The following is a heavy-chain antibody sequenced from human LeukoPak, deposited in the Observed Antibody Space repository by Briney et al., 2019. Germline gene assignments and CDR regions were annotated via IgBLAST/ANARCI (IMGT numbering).Heavy chain of an antibody. D-gene: IGHD2-15*01. V-gene: IGHV1-3*01. CDR2: INAGNGNT. J-gene: IGHJ4*02. CDR1: GYTFTSYA. Sequence: ASVKVSCKASGYTFTSYAMHWVRQAPGQRLEWMGWINAGNGNTKYSQKFQGRVTITRDTSASTAYMELSSLRSEDTAVYYCARAASRLLHNCDYWGQGTLVTVSS. CDR3: ARAASRLLHNCDY.